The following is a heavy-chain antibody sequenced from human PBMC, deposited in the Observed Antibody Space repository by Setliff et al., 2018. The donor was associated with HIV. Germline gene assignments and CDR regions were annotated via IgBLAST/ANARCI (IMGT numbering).Heavy chain of an antibody. CDR1: GSSISGYY. V-gene: IGHV4-4*09. J-gene: IGHJ4*02. CDR2: IHTNRGT. CDR3: ARHPREEPERNYKFDS. Sequence: SETLSLTCTVSGSSISGYYWSWIRQSPGKGLEWIGYIHTNRGTKTNLSLTTRANVSLDTSKNQFFLRLTSVTATDTAIYYCARHPREEPERNYKFDSWGQGTLVTVSS. D-gene: IGHD1-7*01.